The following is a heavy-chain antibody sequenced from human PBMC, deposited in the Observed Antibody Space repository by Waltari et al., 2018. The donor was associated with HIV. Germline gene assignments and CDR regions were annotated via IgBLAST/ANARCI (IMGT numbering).Heavy chain of an antibody. D-gene: IGHD5-12*01. V-gene: IGHV5-51*01. Sequence: DVQLVQSAMELKEVGESLRIACEASGYTFTDYYIAWVRQMPGRGLEWMGYIFPSTSQTKYSPAFQGHVTFIVDTSVDTAFLQWTALQASDSAVYYCVRHGAAYSLGDRWGQGTLVTVYS. CDR2: IFPSTSQT. CDR1: GYTFTDYY. CDR3: VRHGAAYSLGDR. J-gene: IGHJ5*02.